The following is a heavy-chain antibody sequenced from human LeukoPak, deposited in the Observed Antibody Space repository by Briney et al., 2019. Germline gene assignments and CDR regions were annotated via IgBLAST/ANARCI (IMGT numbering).Heavy chain of an antibody. CDR2: INPNSGGT. V-gene: IGHV1-2*02. CDR3: ARGKRIAATSISPDFRY. CDR1: GYTFTGYY. Sequence: ASVKVSCKASGYTFTGYYMHWVRQAPGQGREWMGWINPNSGGTNYAQKFQGRVTMTGDTSISTAYMELSRLRSDDSAVYYCARGKRIAATSISPDFRYWGQGTLVTVSS. D-gene: IGHD6-13*01. J-gene: IGHJ4*02.